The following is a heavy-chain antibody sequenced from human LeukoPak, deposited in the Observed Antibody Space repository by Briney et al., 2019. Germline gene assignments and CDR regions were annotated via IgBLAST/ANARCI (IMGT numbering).Heavy chain of an antibody. Sequence: GGSLRLSCAVSGITLSNYGMSWVRQAPGKGLDWVAGISDSAGRTKYADSVKGRFTISRDNPKNTLYLQMNSLRAEDTAVYFCAKRGVVIRVILVGFHKEAYYFDSWGQGALVTVSS. CDR3: AKRGVVIRVILVGFHKEAYYFDS. D-gene: IGHD3-22*01. J-gene: IGHJ4*02. CDR1: GITLSNYG. CDR2: ISDSAGRT. V-gene: IGHV3-23*01.